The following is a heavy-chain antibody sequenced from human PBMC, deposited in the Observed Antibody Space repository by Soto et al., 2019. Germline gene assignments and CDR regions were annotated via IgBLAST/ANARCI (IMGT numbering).Heavy chain of an antibody. CDR2: IYYSGST. J-gene: IGHJ4*02. D-gene: IGHD3-16*02. V-gene: IGHV4-59*01. CDR1: GGSISSYY. Sequence: SETLSLTCTVSGGSISSYYWSWIRQPPGKGLEWIGYIYYSGSTNYNPSLKSRVTISVDTSKNQFSLKLSSVTAADTAVYYCARGGGTQDYDYVWGSYPGPFDYWGQGTLVTVSS. CDR3: ARGGGTQDYDYVWGSYPGPFDY.